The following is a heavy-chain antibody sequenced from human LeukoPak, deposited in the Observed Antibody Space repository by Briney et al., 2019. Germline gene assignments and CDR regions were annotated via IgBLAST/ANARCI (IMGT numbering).Heavy chain of an antibody. CDR1: GFTFSSYG. V-gene: IGHV3-33*01. J-gene: IGHJ3*02. Sequence: GGSLRLSCAASGFTFSSYGMHWVRQAPGKGLEWVAVIWYDGSNKYYADSVKGRFTISRDNSKNTLYLQMNSLRAEDTAVYYCARAKIQEVTIFGVVIPAYDAFDIWDQGTMVTVSS. CDR2: IWYDGSNK. CDR3: ARAKIQEVTIFGVVIPAYDAFDI. D-gene: IGHD3-3*01.